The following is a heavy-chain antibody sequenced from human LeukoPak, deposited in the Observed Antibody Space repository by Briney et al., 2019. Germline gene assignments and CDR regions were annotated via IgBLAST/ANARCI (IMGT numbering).Heavy chain of an antibody. Sequence: GSLRLSCAASGFTFSNYWMSWVREAPGKGLEWVANIRQDGSEKYYVDSMRGRFTISRDNAKNSLYLQMSSLRAEDTAVYYCARSTAGLDYWGQGTLVTVSS. D-gene: IGHD1-1*01. CDR2: IRQDGSEK. J-gene: IGHJ4*02. V-gene: IGHV3-7*01. CDR1: GFTFSNYW. CDR3: ARSTAGLDY.